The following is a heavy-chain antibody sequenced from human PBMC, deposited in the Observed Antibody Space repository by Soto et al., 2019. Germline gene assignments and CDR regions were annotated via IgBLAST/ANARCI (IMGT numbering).Heavy chain of an antibody. V-gene: IGHV4-34*01. CDR2: INHSGST. CDR3: ARAPDKDFFQA. D-gene: IGHD3-3*01. Sequence: PSQTLSRPCAVYGRSYNGYYWSLMRQPPGKGPEWIGYINHSGSTNYNPSRKSRASMSVDTSKNQFSLKLRSVTAADMAVLYCARAPDKDFFQAWGQGTLVSV. J-gene: IGHJ1*01. CDR1: GRSYNGYY.